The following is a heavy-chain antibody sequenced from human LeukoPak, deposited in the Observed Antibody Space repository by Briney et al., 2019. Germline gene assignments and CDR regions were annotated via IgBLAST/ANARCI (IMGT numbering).Heavy chain of an antibody. CDR1: GGSISSSSYY. CDR2: IYYSGST. D-gene: IGHD3-22*01. J-gene: IGHJ4*02. V-gene: IGHV4-39*07. Sequence: SETLSLTCTVSGGSISSSSYYWGWIRQPPGKGLEWIGSIYYSGSTYYNPSLKSRVTISVDTSKNQFSLKLSSVTAADTAVYYCARDRAYYYDSSGYYYGGFDYWGQGTLVTVSS. CDR3: ARDRAYYYDSSGYYYGGFDY.